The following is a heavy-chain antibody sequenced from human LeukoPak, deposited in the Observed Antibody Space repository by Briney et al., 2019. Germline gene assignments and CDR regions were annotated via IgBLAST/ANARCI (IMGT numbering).Heavy chain of an antibody. Sequence: GESLKISCKGSGYSFTSYWIGWVRQMPGKGLEWMGIIYPGDSDTRYSPSFQGQVTISADKSISTAYLQWSSLKASDIAMYYCASHSSGWSQPFDYWGQGTLVTVSS. V-gene: IGHV5-51*01. D-gene: IGHD6-19*01. CDR2: IYPGDSDT. CDR1: GYSFTSYW. CDR3: ASHSSGWSQPFDY. J-gene: IGHJ4*02.